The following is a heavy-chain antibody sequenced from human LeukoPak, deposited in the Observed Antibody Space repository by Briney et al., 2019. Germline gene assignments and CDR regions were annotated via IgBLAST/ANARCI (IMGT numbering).Heavy chain of an antibody. CDR3: ARDRGRRVRGVSDY. Sequence: SQTLSLTCTVSGGSISSGGYYWRWIRQHPGKGLEWIVYIYYSGSTYYNPSLKSRVTISVDTSKNQFSLKLSSVTAADTAVYYCARDRGRRVRGVSDYWGQGTLVTVSS. V-gene: IGHV4-31*03. CDR1: GGSISSGGYY. CDR2: IYYSGST. D-gene: IGHD3-10*01. J-gene: IGHJ4*02.